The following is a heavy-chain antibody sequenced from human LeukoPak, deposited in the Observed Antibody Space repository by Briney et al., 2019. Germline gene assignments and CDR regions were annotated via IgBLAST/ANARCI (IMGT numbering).Heavy chain of an antibody. CDR3: ARTTEGYCRGRSCYSYYYYMDV. Sequence: SETLSLTCTVSGDSISSGDYYWSWIRQPAGKGLEWIGYIYYSGSTNYNPSLKSRVTISVDTSKNQFSLKLSSVTAADTAVYYCARTTEGYCRGRSCYSYYYYMDVWGKGTTVTVSS. V-gene: IGHV4-61*10. J-gene: IGHJ6*03. D-gene: IGHD2-15*01. CDR1: GDSISSGDYY. CDR2: IYYSGST.